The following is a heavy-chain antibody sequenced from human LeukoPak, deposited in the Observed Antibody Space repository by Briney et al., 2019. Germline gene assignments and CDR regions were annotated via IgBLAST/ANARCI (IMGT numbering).Heavy chain of an antibody. Sequence: PSETLSLTCTVSGGSISSGSYYWSWIRQPAGKGLEWIGRIYTSGSTNYNPSLKSRVTISVDTSNNQFSLKMRPVTAADTAVYYCARGGELLLSFDYWGQGTLVTVSS. J-gene: IGHJ4*02. CDR3: ARGGELLLSFDY. D-gene: IGHD1-26*01. V-gene: IGHV4-61*02. CDR1: GGSISSGSYY. CDR2: IYTSGST.